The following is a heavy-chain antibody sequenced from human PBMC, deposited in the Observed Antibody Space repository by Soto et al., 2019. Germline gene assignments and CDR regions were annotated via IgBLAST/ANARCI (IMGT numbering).Heavy chain of an antibody. CDR2: ISSSSTI. J-gene: IGHJ4*02. D-gene: IGHD3-9*01. CDR3: ARDFDSYADY. CDR1: GFTFSTYS. V-gene: IGHV3-48*02. Sequence: HPGGSLRLSYAASGFTFSTYSMNWVRQAPGKGLEWVSYISSSSTIYYADSVKGRFTISRDNAKNSLYLQMNSLRDEDTAVYYCARDFDSYADYWGQGT.